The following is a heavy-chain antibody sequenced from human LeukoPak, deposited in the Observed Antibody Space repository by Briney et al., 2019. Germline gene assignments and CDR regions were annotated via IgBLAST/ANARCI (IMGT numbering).Heavy chain of an antibody. CDR3: ASSMTTVTTYPGNNYYYYGMDV. J-gene: IGHJ6*04. CDR1: GFTFSDHY. D-gene: IGHD4-17*01. V-gene: IGHV3-72*01. Sequence: GGSLRLSCAASGFTFSDHYMDWVRQAPGKGLEWVGRTRNKANSYTTEYAASVKGRFTISRDDSQNSLYLQMNSLKTEDTAVYYCASSMTTVTTYPGNNYYYYGMDVWGKGTTVTVSS. CDR2: TRNKANSYTT.